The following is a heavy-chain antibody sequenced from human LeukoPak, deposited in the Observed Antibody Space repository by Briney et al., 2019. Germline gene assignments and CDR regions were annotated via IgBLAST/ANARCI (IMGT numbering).Heavy chain of an antibody. V-gene: IGHV3-30*03. CDR1: GYTFNNYG. CDR2: ISYDGSTK. D-gene: IGHD3-10*01. CDR3: TREALPTYYGSGSYPDS. Sequence: GGSLRLSCAASGYTFNNYGMHWVRQAPGKGLEWVAVISYDGSTKYYADSVKGRFTISRDNSKNILYLQMNSLRPEDTAVYYCTREALPTYYGSGSYPDSWGQGTLVTVSS. J-gene: IGHJ4*02.